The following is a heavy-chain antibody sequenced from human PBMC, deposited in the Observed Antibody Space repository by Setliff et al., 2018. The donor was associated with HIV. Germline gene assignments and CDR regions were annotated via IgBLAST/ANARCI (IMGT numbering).Heavy chain of an antibody. CDR3: ARWVDDNSEGSYYHYMDV. D-gene: IGHD6-25*01. V-gene: IGHV1-2*02. CDR1: GYTFTDYF. CDR2: ISTDNGNT. Sequence: ASVKVSCKSSGYTFTDYFIHWVRQAPGQGLEWMGWISTDNGNTRISQRFRGSVTMTRERSINTAYMEVSGLTSDDTAVYYCARWVDDNSEGSYYHYMDVGGNGASVTVAS. J-gene: IGHJ6*03.